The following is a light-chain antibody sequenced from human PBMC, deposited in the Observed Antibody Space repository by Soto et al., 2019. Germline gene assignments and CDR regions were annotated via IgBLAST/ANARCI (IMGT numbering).Light chain of an antibody. CDR2: DXS. CDR3: SSYGSTTRV. J-gene: IGLJ3*02. V-gene: IGLV2-14*03. Sequence: QSALTQPASVSGSPGQSITISCTGTSSDVGGYNYVSWYQHHTGKAPKLMIXDXSNXXSXXSNRFSGSKSGNTASLTIFGXXXXXXXXYYCSSYGSTTRVFGGGTKLTVL. CDR1: SSDVGGYNY.